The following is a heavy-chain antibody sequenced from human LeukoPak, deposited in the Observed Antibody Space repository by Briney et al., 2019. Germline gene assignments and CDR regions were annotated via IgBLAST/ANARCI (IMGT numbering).Heavy chain of an antibody. CDR3: VRDGARLTGTSGMDV. CDR1: GGSISSYY. D-gene: IGHD6-6*01. Sequence: SETLSLTCTVSGGSISSYYWSWIRQPAGKGLEWIGRIYTSGSTNYNPSLKSRVTMSVDTSKNQFSLRVSSVTAADTAVYYCVRDGARLTGTSGMDVWGQGTTVTVSS. J-gene: IGHJ6*02. V-gene: IGHV4-4*07. CDR2: IYTSGST.